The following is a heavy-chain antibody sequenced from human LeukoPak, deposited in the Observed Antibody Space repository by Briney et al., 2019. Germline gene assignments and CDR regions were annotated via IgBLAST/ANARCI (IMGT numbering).Heavy chain of an antibody. CDR1: GFTFSSYG. CDR3: AKVMEWEMRGAFDI. J-gene: IGHJ3*02. D-gene: IGHD1-26*01. CDR2: IRYDGSNK. V-gene: IGHV3-30*02. Sequence: GGSLRLSCAASGFTFSSYGMHWVRQAPGKGLEWVAFIRYDGSNKYYADSVKGRFTISRDNSKNTLYLQMNSLRAEDTAVYYCAKVMEWEMRGAFDIWGQGTMVTVSS.